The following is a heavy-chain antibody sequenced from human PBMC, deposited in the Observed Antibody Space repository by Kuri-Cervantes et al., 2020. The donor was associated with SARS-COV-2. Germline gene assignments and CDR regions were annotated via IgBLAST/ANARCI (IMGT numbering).Heavy chain of an antibody. J-gene: IGHJ3*02. CDR2: ISSSSSYI. Sequence: GGSLRLSCAASGFTFSSYSMNWVRQAPGKGLEWVSFISSSSSYIYYADSVKGRFTISRDNAKNSLYLQMNSLRAEDTAVYYCARDPIYDYVWGSYRDDAFDIWGQGTMDTVSS. CDR3: ARDPIYDYVWGSYRDDAFDI. D-gene: IGHD3-16*01. V-gene: IGHV3-21*01. CDR1: GFTFSSYS.